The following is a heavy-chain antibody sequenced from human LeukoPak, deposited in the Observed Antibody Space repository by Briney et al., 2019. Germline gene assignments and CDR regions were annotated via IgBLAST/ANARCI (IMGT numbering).Heavy chain of an antibody. J-gene: IGHJ6*03. CDR2: ISAYNGNT. CDR3: ARCIAVAGTHYCYYYMDV. D-gene: IGHD6-19*01. CDR1: GYTFTSYG. Sequence: ASVKVSCKASGYTFTSYGISWVRQAPGQGLEWMGWISAYNGNTNYAQKLQGRVTMTTDTSTSTAYMELRSLRSDDTAVYYCARCIAVAGTHYCYYYMDVWGKGTTVTISS. V-gene: IGHV1-18*01.